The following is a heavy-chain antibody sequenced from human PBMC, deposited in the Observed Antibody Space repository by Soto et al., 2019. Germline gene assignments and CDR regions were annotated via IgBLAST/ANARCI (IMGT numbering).Heavy chain of an antibody. Sequence: GGSLRLSCAASGFIFNNYGMHWVRQAPGKGLEWVAIIWYDGSNKDYADSVKGRFTISRDNSNNTLYLQMNSLRVEDTTVYYCARDLSDYWGQGTLVSVSS. CDR1: GFIFNNYG. V-gene: IGHV3-33*01. CDR3: ARDLSDY. J-gene: IGHJ4*02. CDR2: IWYDGSNK.